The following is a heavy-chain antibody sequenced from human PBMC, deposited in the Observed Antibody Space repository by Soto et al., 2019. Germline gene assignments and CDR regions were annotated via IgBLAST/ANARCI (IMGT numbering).Heavy chain of an antibody. CDR3: ARDREVTHDAFDI. V-gene: IGHV3-33*01. CDR2: IWYDGSNK. D-gene: IGHD3-10*01. Sequence: PGGSLTLSCAASGFTFSSYGMHWVRQAPGKGLEWVAVIWYDGSNKYYADSVKGRFTISRDNSKNTLYLQMNSLRAEDTAVYYCARDREVTHDAFDIWGQGTMVTVSS. J-gene: IGHJ3*02. CDR1: GFTFSSYG.